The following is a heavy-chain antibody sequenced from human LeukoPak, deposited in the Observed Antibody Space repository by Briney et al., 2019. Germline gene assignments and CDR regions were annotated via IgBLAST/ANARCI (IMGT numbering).Heavy chain of an antibody. J-gene: IGHJ4*02. CDR3: ARVQYCSGGSCHNLRLFDQ. CDR1: GDSINSGEHY. Sequence: SQTLSLTCTVSGDSINSGEHYWSWIRQPPGKGLEWIGHIYHSGTTYYNPSVKSRMTISVDTSKNQFSLNLRSVTAVDTAVYYCARVQYCSGGSCHNLRLFDQWGQGTLVTVSS. D-gene: IGHD2-15*01. CDR2: IYHSGTT. V-gene: IGHV4-30-4*08.